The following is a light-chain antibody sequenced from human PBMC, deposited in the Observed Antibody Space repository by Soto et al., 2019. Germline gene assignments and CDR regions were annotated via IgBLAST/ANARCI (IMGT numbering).Light chain of an antibody. CDR2: DVS. CDR3: ISYTSSSTLA. J-gene: IGLJ2*01. V-gene: IGLV2-14*01. Sequence: QSALTQPASVSGSPGQSITISCTGTSSDVGGYNYVSWYQQHPGKAPKLMIYDVSNRPSGVSNRFSGSKSGNTASLTISGLQAEDEADYYCISYTSSSTLAIAGGIQLTVL. CDR1: SSDVGGYNY.